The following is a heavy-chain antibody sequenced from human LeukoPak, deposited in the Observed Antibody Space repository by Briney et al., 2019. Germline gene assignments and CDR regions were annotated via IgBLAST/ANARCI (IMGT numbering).Heavy chain of an antibody. V-gene: IGHV1-18*01. Sequence: ASVKVSCKASGYTFTSYGISWVRQAPGQGLEWMGWISAYNGNTNYAQKLQGRVTMTTDTSTSTAYMELRSLRSDDTAVYYCATYCSNTNCHIWGYYFDYWGQGTLVTVSS. J-gene: IGHJ4*02. D-gene: IGHD2-2*01. CDR2: ISAYNGNT. CDR3: ATYCSNTNCHIWGYYFDY. CDR1: GYTFTSYG.